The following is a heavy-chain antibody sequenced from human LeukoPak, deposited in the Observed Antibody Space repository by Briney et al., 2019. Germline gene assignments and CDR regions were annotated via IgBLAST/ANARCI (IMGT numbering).Heavy chain of an antibody. D-gene: IGHD2-21*01. CDR3: ARFDVVIDAFDI. Sequence: SETLSLTCTVSGGSISSSSYYWGWIRQPPGKGLEWIGSIYYSRSTYYNPSLKSRVTISVDTSKNQFSLKLSSVTAADTAVYYCARFDVVIDAFDIWGQGTMVTVSS. V-gene: IGHV4-39*07. CDR1: GGSISSSSYY. J-gene: IGHJ3*02. CDR2: IYYSRST.